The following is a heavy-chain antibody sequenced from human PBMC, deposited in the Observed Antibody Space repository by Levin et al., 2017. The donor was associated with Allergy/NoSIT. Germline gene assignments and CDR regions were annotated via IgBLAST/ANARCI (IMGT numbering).Heavy chain of an antibody. J-gene: IGHJ4*02. Sequence: SQTLSLTCTVSGGSISGYYWTWIREPPGKGLEWIGHIHYTGVTNYNPSLTSRVAMSIDMSKNQFSLKLSSVTAADTAMYYCARGLAESYRYNHGYWGQGTLVTVSS. CDR3: ARGLAESYRYNHGY. D-gene: IGHD3-16*02. CDR2: IHYTGVT. CDR1: GGSISGYY. V-gene: IGHV4-59*01.